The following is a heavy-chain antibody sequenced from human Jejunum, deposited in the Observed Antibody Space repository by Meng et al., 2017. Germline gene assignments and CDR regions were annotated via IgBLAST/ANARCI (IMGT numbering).Heavy chain of an antibody. CDR1: GDRVSNTGAA. CDR2: TYYRSRWYT. Sequence: SQTLSLTCAISGDRVSNTGAAWHWIRQSPSRGLEWLGRTYYRSRWYTDYGESVKSRLTITPDTYTNQFSLQLTSVTPEDTAVYFCARARTGDTRYFDFWGRGTLVTVSS. CDR3: ARARTGDTRYFDF. J-gene: IGHJ4*02. V-gene: IGHV6-1*01. D-gene: IGHD7-27*01.